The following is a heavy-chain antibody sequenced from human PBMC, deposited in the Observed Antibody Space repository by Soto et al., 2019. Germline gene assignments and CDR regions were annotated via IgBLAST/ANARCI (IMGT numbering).Heavy chain of an antibody. J-gene: IGHJ4*02. CDR2: IYYSGST. CDR3: ATEYSSSWYYFDY. Sequence: PSETLSLTCTVSGASVSSSSCYWTWIRQPPGKGLEWIGYIYYSGSTNYNPSLKSRVTISVDTSKNQFSLKLSSVTAADTAVYYCATEYSSSWYYFDYWGQGTLVTVSS. V-gene: IGHV4-61*01. CDR1: GASVSSSSCY. D-gene: IGHD6-13*01.